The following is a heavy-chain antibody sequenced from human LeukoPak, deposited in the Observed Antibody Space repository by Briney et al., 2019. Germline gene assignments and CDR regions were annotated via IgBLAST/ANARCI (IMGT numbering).Heavy chain of an antibody. J-gene: IGHJ4*02. Sequence: PGGSLRLSCAAAGFAFSSYAMSWVRQAPGKGLEWVSAISGSGGSTYYADSVKGRFTISRDNSKNTLYLQMNSLRAEDTAVYYCAKGSVSSGYPDFDYWGQGTLVTVSS. D-gene: IGHD3-22*01. CDR1: GFAFSSYA. CDR2: ISGSGGST. V-gene: IGHV3-23*01. CDR3: AKGSVSSGYPDFDY.